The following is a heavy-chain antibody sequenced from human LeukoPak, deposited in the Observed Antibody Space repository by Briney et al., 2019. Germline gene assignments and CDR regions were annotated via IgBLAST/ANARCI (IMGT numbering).Heavy chain of an antibody. CDR1: SGSIFSSNW. CDR2: IFHTGST. CDR3: ARDRLQLQS. D-gene: IGHD1-1*01. Sequence: SETLSLTCTVSSGSIFSSNWWSWVRQPPGKGLEWIGQIFHTGSTNYNPSLKSRVTISVDTSKNQFSLKLSSVTAADTAVYYCARDRLQLQSWGQGTLVTVSS. J-gene: IGHJ5*02. V-gene: IGHV4-4*02.